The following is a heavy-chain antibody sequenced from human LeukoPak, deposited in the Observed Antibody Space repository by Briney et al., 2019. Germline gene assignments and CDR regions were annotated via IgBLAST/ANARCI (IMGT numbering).Heavy chain of an antibody. J-gene: IGHJ4*02. D-gene: IGHD3-16*02. V-gene: IGHV4-39*02. Sequence: PSETLSLTCTVSGGSITSSSYYWVWLRQPPGKGLEWIGTIYYGGSTFYNPSLKSRVTISVDTSKNHFSLILSSVTAADTAVFYCARRILTSYYFNYWGQGTLVTVSS. CDR3: ARRILTSYYFNY. CDR2: IYYGGST. CDR1: GGSITSSSYY.